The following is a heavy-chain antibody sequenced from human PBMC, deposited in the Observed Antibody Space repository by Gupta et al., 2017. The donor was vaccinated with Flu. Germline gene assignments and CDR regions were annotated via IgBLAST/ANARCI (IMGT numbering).Heavy chain of an antibody. CDR3: VTSPSYFSDSRTY. Sequence: QVHLVESGGGFVKPGGSLRLSCAASGFSLSDYYMTWIRQAPGKGLEWVSYISDSGYTSEYIDSVKGRFSIARDNDNNSVSLQMNGLTVDDTAVYYCVTSPSYFSDSRTYWGQGTLVTVSS. CDR2: ISDSGYTS. CDR1: GFSLSDYY. D-gene: IGHD6-13*01. J-gene: IGHJ4*02. V-gene: IGHV3-11*01.